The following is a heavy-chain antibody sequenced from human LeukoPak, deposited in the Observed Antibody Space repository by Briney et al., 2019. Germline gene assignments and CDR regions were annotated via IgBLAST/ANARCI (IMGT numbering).Heavy chain of an antibody. CDR1: GFTFSSYW. J-gene: IGHJ4*02. Sequence: GGSLRLSCAASGFTFSSYWMSWVRQAPGKGLEWVANIKQDGSEKYYVDSVKGRFTISRDNAKNSLYLQMNSLRAEDTAVYYCARSSTVGATEGFDYWGQGTLVTVSS. CDR2: IKQDGSEK. V-gene: IGHV3-7*01. D-gene: IGHD1-26*01. CDR3: ARSSTVGATEGFDY.